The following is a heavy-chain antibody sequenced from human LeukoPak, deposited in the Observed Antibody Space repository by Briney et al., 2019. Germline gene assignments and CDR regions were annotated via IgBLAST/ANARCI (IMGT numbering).Heavy chain of an antibody. D-gene: IGHD5-24*01. CDR1: GYTFTAYY. Sequence: GASVKVSCKASGYTFTAYYVHWVRQAPGEGLEWLGWINPNSGGTKYSQKFQGRVTMTRDTSINTAYMELTRLRSDDTAMYYCARPDGYNYNYGIDVWGQGTTVTVSS. CDR3: ARPDGYNYNYGIDV. V-gene: IGHV1-2*02. CDR2: INPNSGGT. J-gene: IGHJ6*02.